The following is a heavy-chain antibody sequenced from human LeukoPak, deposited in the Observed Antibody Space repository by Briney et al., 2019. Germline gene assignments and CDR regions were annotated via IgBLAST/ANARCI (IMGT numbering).Heavy chain of an antibody. CDR1: GFTFSTCA. Sequence: GGSLRLSCAASGFTFSTCAMSWVRQAPGKGLEWVSHISGSGGSTYYADSVKGRFTISRDNSKNTVHLQMNSLRVEDTAIYYCVREREGSNSEHWGQGTLVTVSS. CDR3: VREREGSNSEH. J-gene: IGHJ1*01. CDR2: ISGSGGST. V-gene: IGHV3-23*01. D-gene: IGHD1-26*01.